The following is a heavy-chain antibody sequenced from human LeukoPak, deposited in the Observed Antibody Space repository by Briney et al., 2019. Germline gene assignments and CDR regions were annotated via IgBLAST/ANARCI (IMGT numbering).Heavy chain of an antibody. J-gene: IGHJ4*02. CDR3: ARDVGATSGFDY. V-gene: IGHV4-30-4*08. CDR1: GGSISSGDYY. CDR2: IYYSGST. D-gene: IGHD1-26*01. Sequence: SETLSLTCTVSGGSISSGDYYWSWIRQPPGKGLEWIGYIYYSGSTYYNPSLKSRVTISVDTSKNQFSLKLGSVTAADTAVYYCARDVGATSGFDYWGQGTLVTVSS.